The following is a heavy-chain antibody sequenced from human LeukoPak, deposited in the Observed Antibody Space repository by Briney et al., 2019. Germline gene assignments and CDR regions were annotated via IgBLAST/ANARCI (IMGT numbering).Heavy chain of an antibody. CDR1: GFIFSSYA. CDR2: ISGNGGDI. Sequence: GGSLRLSCAASGFIFSSYAMSWVRQAPGKGLEWVSAISGNGGDIYYSDSVKGRFTISRDNSKNTLYLQMNSLRAEDTAVYYCAKDGGTYRGSSDIWGQGTMVTVSS. D-gene: IGHD1-26*01. J-gene: IGHJ3*02. CDR3: AKDGGTYRGSSDI. V-gene: IGHV3-23*01.